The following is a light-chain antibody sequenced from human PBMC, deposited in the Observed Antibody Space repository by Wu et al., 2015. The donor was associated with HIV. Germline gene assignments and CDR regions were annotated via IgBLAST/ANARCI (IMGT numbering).Light chain of an antibody. CDR1: QRVSTF. J-gene: IGKJ1*01. CDR2: GAS. Sequence: DIVLTQSPATLSLSPGGRATLSCRASQRVSTFVAWYQHRPGQAPRLVIYGASNRATGIPARFSGSGSETDFTLTISSLEPEDFAVYYCQQYGSSSWTFGQGTKVEIK. V-gene: IGKV3-11*01. CDR3: QQYGSSSWT.